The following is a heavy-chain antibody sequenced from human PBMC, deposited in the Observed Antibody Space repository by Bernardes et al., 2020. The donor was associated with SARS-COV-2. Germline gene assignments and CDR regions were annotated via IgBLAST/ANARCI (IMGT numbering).Heavy chain of an antibody. CDR1: GFTFSSYA. V-gene: IGHV3-23*01. CDR3: AGSQATVTTLHYYGMDV. CDR2: ISGSGGST. J-gene: IGHJ6*02. Sequence: VGSLRLSCAASGFTFSSYAMSWVRQAPGKGLEWVSAISGSGGSTYYADSVKGRFTISRDNSKNTLYLRMNSLRAEDTAVYYCAGSQATVTTLHYYGMDVWGQGTTVTVSS. D-gene: IGHD4-17*01.